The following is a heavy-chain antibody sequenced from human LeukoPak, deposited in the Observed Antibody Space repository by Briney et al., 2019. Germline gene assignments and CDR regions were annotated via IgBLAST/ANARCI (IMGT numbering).Heavy chain of an antibody. Sequence: SETLSLTCAVSGGSISSYYWSWLRQPAEKGLEWIGRIYTSGSTNYNPSLKSRVTMSVDTSKNQFSLRLSSVNAADTAVYFCAREGTSGGLNWLDPWGQGTLVTVSS. V-gene: IGHV4-4*07. CDR3: AREGTSGGLNWLDP. J-gene: IGHJ5*02. D-gene: IGHD3-10*01. CDR1: GGSISSYY. CDR2: IYTSGST.